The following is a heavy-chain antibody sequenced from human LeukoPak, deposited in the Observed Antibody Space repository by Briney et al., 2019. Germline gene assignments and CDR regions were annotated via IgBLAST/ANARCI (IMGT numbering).Heavy chain of an antibody. CDR1: GFIFSNYA. Sequence: AGSLRLSCGASGFIFSNYAMIWLPQAPGKGLEWVTTISGSGDKTYYGDSVKGRFTISRDNSKNMLFLEMNSLRAVDTAIHYCAKEGQPAIAEGVDYWGQGTLVTLSS. CDR3: AKEGQPAIAEGVDY. CDR2: ISGSGDKT. J-gene: IGHJ4*02. D-gene: IGHD2-2*01. V-gene: IGHV3-23*01.